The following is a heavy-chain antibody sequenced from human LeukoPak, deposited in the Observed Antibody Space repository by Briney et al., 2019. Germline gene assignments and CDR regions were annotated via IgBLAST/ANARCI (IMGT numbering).Heavy chain of an antibody. D-gene: IGHD2-15*01. CDR1: GGTFSSYA. CDR2: IIPIFHTA. J-gene: IGHJ4*02. Sequence: SVKVSCKASGGTFSSYAISWVRQAPGQGLEWMGGIIPIFHTANYAQKFQGRVTITADESTSTAYMDLSSLRSEDTAVYYCARTDCSGGSCYSRRAFDYWGQGTLVTVSS. V-gene: IGHV1-69*13. CDR3: ARTDCSGGSCYSRRAFDY.